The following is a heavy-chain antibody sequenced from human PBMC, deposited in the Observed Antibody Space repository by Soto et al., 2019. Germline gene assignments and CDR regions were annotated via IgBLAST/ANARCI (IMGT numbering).Heavy chain of an antibody. V-gene: IGHV1-69*02. CDR2: IIPILGIA. CDR3: ARGNVVVPAAIHYYMDV. Sequence: QVQLVQSGAEVKKPGSSVKVSCKASGGTFSSYTISWVRQAPGQGLEWMGRIIPILGIANYAQKFQGRVTITADKTTGTAYMELSSLRSEDTAVYYCARGNVVVPAAIHYYMDVWGKGTTVTVSS. D-gene: IGHD2-2*01. CDR1: GGTFSSYT. J-gene: IGHJ6*03.